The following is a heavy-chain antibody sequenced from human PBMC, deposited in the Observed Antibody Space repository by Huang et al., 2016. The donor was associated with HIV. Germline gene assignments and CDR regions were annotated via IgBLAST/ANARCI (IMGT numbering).Heavy chain of an antibody. Sequence: QVQLVQAGAEVKKPGASVKVSCKTSGYTFTDYYMHWVRQAPGQGLEWMGWIFPKSGDTKYAQNFQGRVTMTRDTSISTAYLELSRLRSDDTAVYYCARDFSEYSSPFFFDYWGQGTLVTVSS. CDR3: ARDFSEYSSPFFFDY. V-gene: IGHV1-2*02. CDR2: IFPKSGDT. CDR1: GYTFTDYY. D-gene: IGHD6-19*01. J-gene: IGHJ4*02.